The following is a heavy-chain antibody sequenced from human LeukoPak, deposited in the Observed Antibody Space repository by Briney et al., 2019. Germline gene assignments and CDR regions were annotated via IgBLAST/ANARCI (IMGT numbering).Heavy chain of an antibody. V-gene: IGHV4-34*01. CDR2: INHSGST. Sequence: PSETLSLTCAVYGGSFSRYYWSWIRQPPGKGLEWIGEINHSGSTNYNPSLKSRVTISVDTSKNQFSLKLSSVTAADTAVYYCASRRGTMVRGVPYGMDVWGQGTTVTVSS. D-gene: IGHD3-10*01. CDR1: GGSFSRYY. CDR3: ASRRGTMVRGVPYGMDV. J-gene: IGHJ6*02.